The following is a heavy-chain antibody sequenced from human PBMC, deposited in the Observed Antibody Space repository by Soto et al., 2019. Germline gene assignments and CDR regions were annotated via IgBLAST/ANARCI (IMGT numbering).Heavy chain of an antibody. J-gene: IGHJ4*02. CDR3: ARVTLDSSGQYSGDY. Sequence: PGGSLRLSCAASGFTFSDYYMSWIRQAPGEGLEWVSYISSSSSYTNYADSVKGRFTISRDNAKNSLYLQMNSLRAEDTAVYYCARVTLDSSGQYSGDYWGQGTLVTSPQ. CDR2: ISSSSSYT. V-gene: IGHV3-11*06. CDR1: GFTFSDYY. D-gene: IGHD3-22*01.